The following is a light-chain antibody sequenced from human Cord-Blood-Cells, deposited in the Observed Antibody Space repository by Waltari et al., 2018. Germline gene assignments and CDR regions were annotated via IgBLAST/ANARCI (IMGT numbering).Light chain of an antibody. CDR2: DVS. V-gene: IGLV2-14*01. CDR1: SSDVGGYNY. J-gene: IGLJ3*02. CDR3: SSYTSSSTWV. Sequence: QSALTQPASVSGSPGQSITISCTGTSSDVGGYNYVSWYQQHPGKAPKLMIYDVSKRPSGVSNRLSGSKSGNTASLTSSGLQAEDEAEYYCSSYTSSSTWVFGGGTKLTVL.